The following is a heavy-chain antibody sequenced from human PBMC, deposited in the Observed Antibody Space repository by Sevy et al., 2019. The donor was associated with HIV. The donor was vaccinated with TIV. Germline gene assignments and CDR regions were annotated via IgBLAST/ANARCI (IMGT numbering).Heavy chain of an antibody. D-gene: IGHD3-22*01. CDR2: IYDSGDT. CDR1: GGSNSRNNW. J-gene: IGHJ4*02. Sequence: SETLSLTCAVSGGSNSRNNWWSWVRQPPGKGREWIGGIYDSGDTNFNPTLKSRVTISLDKSKNQFSLKLTSLTAAETAVYYCAREGYYDVSGYPRHYFDYWGQGALVTVSS. V-gene: IGHV4-4*02. CDR3: AREGYYDVSGYPRHYFDY.